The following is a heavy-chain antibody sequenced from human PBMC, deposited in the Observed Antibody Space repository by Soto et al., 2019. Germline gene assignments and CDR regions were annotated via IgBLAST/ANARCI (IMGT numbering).Heavy chain of an antibody. CDR3: ARTTTAVARLDY. J-gene: IGHJ4*02. CDR1: GGSISSGGYY. D-gene: IGHD6-19*01. CDR2: IYYSGST. Sequence: PSETLSLTCTVSGGSISSGGYYWSWIRQHPGKGLEWIGYIYYSGSTYYNPSLKSRVTISVDTSKNQFSLKLSSVTAADTAVYYCARTTTAVARLDYWGQGTLVTVSS. V-gene: IGHV4-31*03.